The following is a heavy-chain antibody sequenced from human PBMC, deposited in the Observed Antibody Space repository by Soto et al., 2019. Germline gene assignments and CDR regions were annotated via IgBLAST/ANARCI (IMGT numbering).Heavy chain of an antibody. J-gene: IGHJ4*02. CDR3: ARAPYYYDSRGYWAY. Sequence: PGGSLRLSCADSGFTFSSYSMNWVRQAPGKGLEWVSSISSSSSYIYYADSVKGRFTISRDNAKNSLYLQMNSLRAEDTAVYYCARAPYYYDSRGYWAYWGQGTLVTVSS. CDR1: GFTFSSYS. CDR2: ISSSSSYI. D-gene: IGHD3-22*01. V-gene: IGHV3-21*01.